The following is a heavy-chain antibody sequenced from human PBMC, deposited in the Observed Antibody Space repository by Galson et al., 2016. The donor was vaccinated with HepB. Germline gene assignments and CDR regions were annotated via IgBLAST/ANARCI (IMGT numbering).Heavy chain of an antibody. V-gene: IGHV1-3*04. CDR1: GYSFTTYA. CDR2: INTANGNT. CDR3: ARDGEDGAGPPTYDFYFDY. J-gene: IGHJ4*02. D-gene: IGHD3/OR15-3a*01. Sequence: SVKVSCKASGYSFTTYAVHWVRQAPGQRLEWMGWINTANGNTRYSQNFQGRVTITRDTSVSIAYMELSSLRSEDTAVYYCARDGEDGAGPPTYDFYFDYWGQGTLVTVSS.